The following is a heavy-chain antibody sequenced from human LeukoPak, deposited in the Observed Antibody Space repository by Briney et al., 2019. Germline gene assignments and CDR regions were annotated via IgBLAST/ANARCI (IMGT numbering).Heavy chain of an antibody. V-gene: IGHV3-30*18. D-gene: IGHD3-10*02. CDR1: GFTFSSYG. CDR2: ISYDGGNK. CDR3: AELGITMIGGV. J-gene: IGHJ6*04. Sequence: GGSLRLSCAASGFTFSSYGMHWVRQAPGKGLEWVSLISYDGGNKYYVDSVKGRFTISRDNSKNTLYLQMNSLRAEDTAVYYCAELGITMIGGVWGKGTTVTISS.